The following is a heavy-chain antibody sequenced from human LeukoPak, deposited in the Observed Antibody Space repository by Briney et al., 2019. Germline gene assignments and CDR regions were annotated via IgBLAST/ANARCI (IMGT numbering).Heavy chain of an antibody. V-gene: IGHV3-48*04. CDR3: ARAPALSYWYFDL. CDR1: GFTFSDYG. CDR2: VSGKSRAI. Sequence: GGSLRLSCAASGFTFSDYGINWVRQAPGKGLEWLSFVSGKSRAIYYADSVKGRFTISRDNAKESVYLHMSSLRAEDTAVYYCARAPALSYWYFDLWGRGTVVTVSS. J-gene: IGHJ2*01.